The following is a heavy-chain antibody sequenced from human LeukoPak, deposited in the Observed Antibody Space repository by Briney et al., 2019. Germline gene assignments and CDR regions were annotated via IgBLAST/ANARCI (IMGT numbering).Heavy chain of an antibody. D-gene: IGHD2-2*01. CDR1: GYSFTSYW. CDR2: IYPGDSDT. Sequence: GESLKISCQGSGYSFTSYWIGWVRQMPGKGLEWMGIIYPGDSDTRYSPSFQGQVTISADKSISTAYLQWSSLKASDTAMYYCARRSYCSSTSCQGWFDPWGQGTLVTVSS. V-gene: IGHV5-51*01. J-gene: IGHJ5*02. CDR3: ARRSYCSSTSCQGWFDP.